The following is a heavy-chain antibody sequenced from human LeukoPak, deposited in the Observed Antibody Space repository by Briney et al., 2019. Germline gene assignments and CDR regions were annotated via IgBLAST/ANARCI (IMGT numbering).Heavy chain of an antibody. CDR3: ASSSLYNWYFDL. Sequence: SETLSLTCTVSGGSISSYYWSWIRQPAGKGLEWIGYIYYSGSTNYNPSLKSRVTISVDTSKNQFSLKLSSVTAADTAVYYCASSSLYNWYFDLWGRGTLVTVSS. CDR2: IYYSGST. D-gene: IGHD6-19*01. J-gene: IGHJ2*01. V-gene: IGHV4-59*01. CDR1: GGSISSYY.